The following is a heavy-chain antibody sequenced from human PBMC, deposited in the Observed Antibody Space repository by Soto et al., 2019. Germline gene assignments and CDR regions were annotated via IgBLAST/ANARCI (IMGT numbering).Heavy chain of an antibody. CDR1: GFTFSSYA. J-gene: IGHJ5*02. CDR2: IIGSGGST. D-gene: IGHD1-1*01. V-gene: IGHV3-23*01. CDR3: AKDVQYNSSPNWFDP. Sequence: GGSLRLSCAASGFTFSSYAMSWVRQAPGKGLEWVSAIIGSGGSTYYADSVKGRFTITRDKSKNTLYMQMNSLRAEDTAVYYCAKDVQYNSSPNWFDPWGQGTLVTVSS.